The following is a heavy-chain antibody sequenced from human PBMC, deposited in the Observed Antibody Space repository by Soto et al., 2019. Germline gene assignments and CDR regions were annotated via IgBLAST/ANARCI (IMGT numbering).Heavy chain of an antibody. Sequence: PSETLSLTCTVSGGSISSYYWSWIRQPPGKGLEWIGYIYYSGSTNYNPSLKSRVTISVGTSKNQFSLELSSVTAADTAVYYCARDRDGYKYLYSWGQGTLVTVSS. D-gene: IGHD5-12*01. V-gene: IGHV4-59*01. CDR3: ARDRDGYKYLYS. CDR2: IYYSGST. J-gene: IGHJ4*02. CDR1: GGSISSYY.